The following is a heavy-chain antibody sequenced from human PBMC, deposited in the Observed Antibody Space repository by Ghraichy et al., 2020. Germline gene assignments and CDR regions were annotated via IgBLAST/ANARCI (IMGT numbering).Heavy chain of an antibody. J-gene: IGHJ5*02. V-gene: IGHV4-39*01. CDR2: IYYSGST. D-gene: IGHD6-19*01. Sequence: ESLNISCTVSGGSISSSSYYWGWIRQPPGKGLEWIGSIYYSGSTYYNPSLKSRVTISVDTSKNQFSLKLSSVTAADTAVYYCARHSWGDSSGCYGEEYNWFDPWGQGTLVTVSS. CDR1: GGSISSSSYY. CDR3: ARHSWGDSSGCYGEEYNWFDP.